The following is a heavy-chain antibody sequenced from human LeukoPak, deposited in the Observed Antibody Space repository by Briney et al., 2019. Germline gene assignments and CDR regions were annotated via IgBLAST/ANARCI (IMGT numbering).Heavy chain of an antibody. CDR2: ISAYNGNT. Sequence: GASVKVSCKASGYTFTSYGISWVRQAPGQGLEWMGWISAYNGNTNYAQKLPGRVTMTTDTSTSTAYMELRSLRSDDTAVYYCARDTPLYSSGWYYFDYWGQGTLVTVSS. V-gene: IGHV1-18*04. J-gene: IGHJ4*02. CDR1: GYTFTSYG. D-gene: IGHD6-19*01. CDR3: ARDTPLYSSGWYYFDY.